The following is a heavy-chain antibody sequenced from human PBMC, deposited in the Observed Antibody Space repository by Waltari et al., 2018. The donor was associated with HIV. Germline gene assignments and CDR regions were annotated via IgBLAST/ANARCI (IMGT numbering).Heavy chain of an antibody. D-gene: IGHD2-15*01. CDR3: ARDGGGCSFGYYFDY. J-gene: IGHJ4*02. CDR2: IYSSGST. V-gene: IGHV4-59*01. Sequence: QVQLQESGPGLVKPSETLSLTCTVSGGSISSYYWSWIRQPPGKGLEWIGYIYSSGSTNHTPSLKSRVTISVDTSKNPFSLKLSSVTAADTAVYYCARDGGGCSFGYYFDYWGQGTLVTVSS. CDR1: GGSISSYY.